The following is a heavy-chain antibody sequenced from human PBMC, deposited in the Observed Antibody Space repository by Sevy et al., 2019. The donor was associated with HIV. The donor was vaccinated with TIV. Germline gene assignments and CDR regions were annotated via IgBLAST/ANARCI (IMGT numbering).Heavy chain of an antibody. CDR2: IRSKTYGGTT. Sequence: GGSLRLSCTASGFNFGDYAMSWCRQAPGNGLEWIGFIRSKTYGGTTEYVASVKGRFTISRDDSNSIASLQMNSLKTEDTAVYYCARVRGTISPYYYFGMDVSGQGTAVTVSS. J-gene: IGHJ6*02. CDR3: ARVRGTISPYYYFGMDV. V-gene: IGHV3-49*03. D-gene: IGHD3-16*01. CDR1: GFNFGDYA.